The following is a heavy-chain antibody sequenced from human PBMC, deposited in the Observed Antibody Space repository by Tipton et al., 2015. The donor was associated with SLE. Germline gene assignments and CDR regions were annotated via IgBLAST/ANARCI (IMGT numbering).Heavy chain of an antibody. J-gene: IGHJ4*02. CDR2: IRGKAYGGTT. CDR3: TRDSVSGWETATTYNAY. V-gene: IGHV3-49*04. CDR1: GFTFSNYA. Sequence: SLRLSCAASGFTFSNYAMSWVRQAPGKGLEWVGFIRGKAYGGTTEYAASVRGRFTMSRDDSKSVAYLQMDSLKTEDTGVYYCTRDSVSGWETATTYNAYWGQGTLVTVSS. D-gene: IGHD5-24*01.